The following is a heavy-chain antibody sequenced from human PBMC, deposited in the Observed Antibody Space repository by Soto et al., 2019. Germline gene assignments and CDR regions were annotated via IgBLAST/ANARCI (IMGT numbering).Heavy chain of an antibody. CDR2: IYYSGST. V-gene: IGHV4-30-4*01. CDR1: GGSISSGDYY. Sequence: PSETLSLTCTVSGGSISSGDYYWSWIRQPPGKGLEWIGYIYYSGSTYYNPSLKSRVTISVDTSKNQFSLKLSSVTAADTAVYYCARGRLATTFDYWGQGTLVTVSS. CDR3: ARGRLATTFDY. J-gene: IGHJ4*02. D-gene: IGHD3-9*01.